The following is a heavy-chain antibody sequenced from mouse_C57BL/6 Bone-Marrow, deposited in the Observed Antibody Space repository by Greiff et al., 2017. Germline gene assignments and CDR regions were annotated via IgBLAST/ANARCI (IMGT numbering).Heavy chain of an antibody. CDR2: ISYDGSN. CDR3: ASSYYGSSYDYFDY. J-gene: IGHJ2*01. Sequence: EVKLVESGPGLVKPSQSLSLTCSVTGYSITRGYYWNWIRQFPGNKLEWMGYISYDGSNNYNPSLKNRISITRDTSKNQFFLKLNSVTTEDTATYYCASSYYGSSYDYFDYWGQGTTLTVSS. CDR1: GYSITRGYY. V-gene: IGHV3-6*01. D-gene: IGHD1-1*01.